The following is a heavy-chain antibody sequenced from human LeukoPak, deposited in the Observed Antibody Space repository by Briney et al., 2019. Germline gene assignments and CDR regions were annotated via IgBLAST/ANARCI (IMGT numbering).Heavy chain of an antibody. V-gene: IGHV3-30-3*01. CDR3: ARSYDSSGYYDY. D-gene: IGHD3-22*01. CDR1: GFTFSSYA. CDR2: ISYDGSNK. J-gene: IGHJ4*02. Sequence: GGSLRLSCAASGFTFSSYAMHWVRQAPGKGLEWVAVISYDGSNKYYADSVKGRFTISRDNSKNTLYLQMNSLRAEDTAVYYCARSYDSSGYYDYWGQGTLVTVSS.